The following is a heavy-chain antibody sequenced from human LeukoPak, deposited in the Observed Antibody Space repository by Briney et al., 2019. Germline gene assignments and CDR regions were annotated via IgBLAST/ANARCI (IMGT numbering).Heavy chain of an antibody. CDR1: GFTFSSYS. Sequence: PGGSLRLSCAASGFTFSSYSMNWVRQAPGKGLEWVSYISSSGSTIHYADSVKGRFTISRDNAKNSLYLQMNSLRAEDTAVYYCARAVNNAFDIWGQGTMVTVSS. D-gene: IGHD2/OR15-2a*01. J-gene: IGHJ3*02. V-gene: IGHV3-48*04. CDR3: ARAVNNAFDI. CDR2: ISSSGSTI.